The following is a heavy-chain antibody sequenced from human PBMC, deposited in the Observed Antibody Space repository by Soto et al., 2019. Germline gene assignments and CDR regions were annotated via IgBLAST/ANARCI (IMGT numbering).Heavy chain of an antibody. D-gene: IGHD3-10*01. CDR3: ARDGTVRGVTTLYFDY. Sequence: PGGSLRLSCAASGFTFSSYGMHWVRQAPGKGLEWVAVIWYDGSNKYYADSVRGRFTISRDNSKNTLYLQMNSLRAEDTAVYYCARDGTVRGVTTLYFDYWGQGTLVTVSS. CDR2: IWYDGSNK. J-gene: IGHJ4*02. V-gene: IGHV3-33*01. CDR1: GFTFSSYG.